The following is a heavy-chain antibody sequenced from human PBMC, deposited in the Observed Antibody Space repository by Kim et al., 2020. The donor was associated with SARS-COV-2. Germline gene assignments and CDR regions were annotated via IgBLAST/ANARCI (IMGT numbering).Heavy chain of an antibody. CDR1: GFTFSSYA. Sequence: GGSLRLSCAASGFTFSSYAMSWVRQAPGKGLEWVSAISGSGGSTYYADSVKGRFTISRDNSKNTLYLQMNSLRAEDTAVYYCAKDLPVKALYYDILTGLDYWGQGTLVTVSS. V-gene: IGHV3-23*01. CDR3: AKDLPVKALYYDILTGLDY. D-gene: IGHD3-9*01. CDR2: ISGSGGST. J-gene: IGHJ4*02.